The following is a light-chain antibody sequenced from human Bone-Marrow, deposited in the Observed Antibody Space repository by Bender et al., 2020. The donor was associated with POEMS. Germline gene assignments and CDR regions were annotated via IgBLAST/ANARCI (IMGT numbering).Light chain of an antibody. V-gene: IGLV3-1*01. Sequence: SYELTQPPSVSVSPGQTASITCSGYELGDKYACWYQQKPGQSPALVIYHDSKRPSGIPERFSGSNSGNTATLTISGTQAMDEADYYCQAWDSSTYVVFGGGTKLTVL. CDR3: QAWDSSTYVV. CDR1: ELGDKY. J-gene: IGLJ2*01. CDR2: HDS.